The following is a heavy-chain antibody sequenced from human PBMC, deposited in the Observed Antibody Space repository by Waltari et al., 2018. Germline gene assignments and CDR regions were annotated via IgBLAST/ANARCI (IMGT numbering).Heavy chain of an antibody. V-gene: IGHV4-59*01. Sequence: QVQLQESGPGLVKPSETLSLTCTVSGGSISSYYWSWIRQPPGKGLEWIGDIYYSGSTNYNPSRKCRVTISVDTSKNQFSLKLSSVTAADTAVYYCARVVISSWYYYGMDVWGQGTTVTVSS. CDR1: GGSISSYY. D-gene: IGHD6-13*01. J-gene: IGHJ6*02. CDR2: IYYSGST. CDR3: ARVVISSWYYYGMDV.